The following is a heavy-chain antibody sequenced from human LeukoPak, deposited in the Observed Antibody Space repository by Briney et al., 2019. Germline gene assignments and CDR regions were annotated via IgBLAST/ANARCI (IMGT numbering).Heavy chain of an antibody. V-gene: IGHV3-49*04. Sequence: GRSLRLSCTGSGYTFGDYAMSWVRRSPGKGLEWVSLIRSKAFGRATEYAASVKGRFTISRDDSKSIAYLQMNSLKTEDTAMYYCTRDGGTLDYWGQGTLVTVSS. CDR1: GYTFGDYA. J-gene: IGHJ4*02. CDR2: IRSKAFGRAT. D-gene: IGHD3-16*01. CDR3: TRDGGTLDY.